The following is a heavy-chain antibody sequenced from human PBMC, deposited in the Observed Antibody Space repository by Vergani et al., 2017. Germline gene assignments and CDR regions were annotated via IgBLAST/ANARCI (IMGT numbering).Heavy chain of an antibody. V-gene: IGHV4-34*01. CDR2: INHSGST. CDR1: GGSFSGYY. J-gene: IGHJ6*02. CDR3: ARGLPRLSSSHVVTAIRYYYYYCMDV. Sequence: QVQLQQWGAGLLKPSETLSLTCAVYGGSFSGYYWSWIRQPPGKGLEWIGEINHSGSTNYNPSLKSRVTISVDTSKNQVSLKLSSVTAADTAVYYCARGLPRLSSSHVVTAIRYYYYYCMDVWGQGTTVTVSS. D-gene: IGHD2-21*02.